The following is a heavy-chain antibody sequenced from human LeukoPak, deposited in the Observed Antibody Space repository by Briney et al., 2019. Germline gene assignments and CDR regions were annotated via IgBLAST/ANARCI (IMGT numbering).Heavy chain of an antibody. J-gene: IGHJ4*02. Sequence: GGSLRLSCAASGFTFSPYGMNWVRQAPVKGLEWIPCISSSGSNVYYADSVKGRFTISRDNAKNSMYLQMNSLRVEDTAVYYCARAVSGTSEDYWGQGTLVTVSS. CDR2: ISSSGSNV. CDR1: GFTFSPYG. D-gene: IGHD1/OR15-1a*01. CDR3: ARAVSGTSEDY. V-gene: IGHV3-48*04.